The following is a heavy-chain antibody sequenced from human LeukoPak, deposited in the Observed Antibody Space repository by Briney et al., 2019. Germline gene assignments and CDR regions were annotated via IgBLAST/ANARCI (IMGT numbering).Heavy chain of an antibody. Sequence: GGSLRLSCVASGFSFSSYGMHWVRQAPGEGLEWVAFVYYDGNDKYDAEFAKGRFTISRDNSKNTLYLQMNSLRAEDTAVYYCARVEMATLLGPGGYWGQGTLVTVSS. CDR1: GFSFSSYG. J-gene: IGHJ4*02. V-gene: IGHV3-30*12. D-gene: IGHD5-24*01. CDR3: ARVEMATLLGPGGY. CDR2: VYYDGNDK.